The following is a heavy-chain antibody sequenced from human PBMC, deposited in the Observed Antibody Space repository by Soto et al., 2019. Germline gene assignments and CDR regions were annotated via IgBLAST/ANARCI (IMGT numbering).Heavy chain of an antibody. CDR3: AKDWDSSGPGGLDY. CDR2: ISGSGCST. V-gene: IGHV3-23*01. J-gene: IGHJ4*02. CDR1: VFTCRSYA. Sequence: PGGSLTLSGPAPVFTCRSYAMSWVRQGPGKGLEWVSAISGSGCSTYYADSVKGRFTISRDNSKNTLYLQMNSLRAEDTAVYYCAKDWDSSGPGGLDYWGQGTLVTVSS. D-gene: IGHD3-22*01.